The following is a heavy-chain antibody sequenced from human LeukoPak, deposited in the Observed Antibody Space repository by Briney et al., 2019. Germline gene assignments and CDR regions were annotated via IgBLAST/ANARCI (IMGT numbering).Heavy chain of an antibody. V-gene: IGHV3-15*04. D-gene: IGHD3-22*01. CDR3: TTDLGFYDSSGFYAYYFDY. CDR1: GFTFSNAW. Sequence: GGSLRLSCAASGFTFSNAWMSWVRQAPGKGLEWVGRIESKTDGWTTDYAAPVKGRFTISRDDSKNTLYLQMSGLKTEDTAVYYCTTDLGFYDSSGFYAYYFDYWGQGTLVTVSS. J-gene: IGHJ4*02. CDR2: IESKTDGWTT.